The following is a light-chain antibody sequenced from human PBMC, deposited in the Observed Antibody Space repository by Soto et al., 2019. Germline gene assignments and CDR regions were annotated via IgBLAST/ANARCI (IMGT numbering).Light chain of an antibody. Sequence: DIQLTQSPSTLSAAFGDSVTITCRASQKIRNLLACYQQKPGKAPNLLVFEASILESGVPSRFSGSGSGTEFTLNISSLQPDDFATNYCQQYDAYSWTFGQGTKVDI. J-gene: IGKJ1*01. V-gene: IGKV1-5*01. CDR1: QKIRNL. CDR2: EAS. CDR3: QQYDAYSWT.